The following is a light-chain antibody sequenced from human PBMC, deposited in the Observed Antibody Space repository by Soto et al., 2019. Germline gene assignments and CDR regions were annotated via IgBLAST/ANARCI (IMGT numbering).Light chain of an antibody. CDR1: QPVRNH. CDR2: ATY. V-gene: IGKV1-39*01. CDR3: QQTFSHPLT. J-gene: IGKJ4*01. Sequence: DIQMTQAPSSLSASVGDTVIITCRASQPVRNHVNWYQHKPGKAPYLLIYATYTLQSGVPSRFSGSGSGTDFTLSINGLQPEDLATYYCQQTFSHPLTFGGGTKLEIK.